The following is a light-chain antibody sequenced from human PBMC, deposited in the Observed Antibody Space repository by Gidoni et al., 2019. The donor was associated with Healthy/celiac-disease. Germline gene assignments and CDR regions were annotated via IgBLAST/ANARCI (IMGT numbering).Light chain of an antibody. CDR2: DDS. V-gene: IGLV3-21*02. J-gene: IGLJ1*01. Sequence: SYVLTQPPSVAVAPGQTARITCGGNNIGSKSGHWYQQKPGQAPVLVVYDDSNRPSGIPERFSGSNSGNTASLTISRVEAGDEADYYCQVWDSSSDHHYVFGTGTKVTVL. CDR3: QVWDSSSDHHYV. CDR1: NIGSKS.